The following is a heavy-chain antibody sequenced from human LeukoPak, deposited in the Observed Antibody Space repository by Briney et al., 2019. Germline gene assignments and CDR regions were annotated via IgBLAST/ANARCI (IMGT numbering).Heavy chain of an antibody. D-gene: IGHD1-26*01. CDR2: IDSDGSST. V-gene: IGHV3-74*01. CDR3: ARIGGSHLFDF. Sequence: GGSLRLSCAASGFTFSSYSMNWVRQAPGKGLVWVSHIDSDGSSTTYADSVKGRFTISRDNAKNTLYLQMNSLRADDTAVYYCARIGGSHLFDFWGQGTLVTVSS. CDR1: GFTFSSYS. J-gene: IGHJ4*02.